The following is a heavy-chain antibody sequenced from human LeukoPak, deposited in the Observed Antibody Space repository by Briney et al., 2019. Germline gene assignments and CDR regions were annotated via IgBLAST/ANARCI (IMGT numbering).Heavy chain of an antibody. V-gene: IGHV3-23*01. CDR2: ISGSGGST. Sequence: GGSLRLSGAASGFTFSSYAMSWVRQAPGKGLEWVSAISGSGGSTYYADSVKGRFTIPRDNSKNTLYLQMNSLRAEDTAVYYCAKECSYPTENYFDYWGQGTLVTVSS. J-gene: IGHJ4*02. CDR1: GFTFSSYA. D-gene: IGHD6-6*01. CDR3: AKECSYPTENYFDY.